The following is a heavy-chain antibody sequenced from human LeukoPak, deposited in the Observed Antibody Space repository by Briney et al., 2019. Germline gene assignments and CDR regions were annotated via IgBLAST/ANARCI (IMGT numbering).Heavy chain of an antibody. CDR1: GFTFDDYA. Sequence: GGSLRLSCAASGFTFDDYAMHWVRQAPGKGLEWVSLISWDGGSTYYADSVKGRFTISRYNSKNSLYLQMNSLRAEDTALYYCAKGFERWLQSSLNIYYWGQGTLVTVSS. CDR2: ISWDGGST. V-gene: IGHV3-43D*03. CDR3: AKGFERWLQSSLNIYY. D-gene: IGHD5-24*01. J-gene: IGHJ4*02.